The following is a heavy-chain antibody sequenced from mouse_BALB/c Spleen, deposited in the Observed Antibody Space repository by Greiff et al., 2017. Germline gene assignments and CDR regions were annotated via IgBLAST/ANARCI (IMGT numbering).Heavy chain of an antibody. CDR1: GYAFSSYW. CDR3: ASREGYAMDY. Sequence: VQRVESGAELVRPGSSVKISCKASGYAFSSYWMNWVKQRPGQGLEWIGQIYPGDGDTNYNGKFKGKATLTADKSSSTAYMQLSSLTSEDSAVYFCASREGYAMDYWGQGTSVTVSS. CDR2: IYPGDGDT. J-gene: IGHJ4*01. V-gene: IGHV1-80*01.